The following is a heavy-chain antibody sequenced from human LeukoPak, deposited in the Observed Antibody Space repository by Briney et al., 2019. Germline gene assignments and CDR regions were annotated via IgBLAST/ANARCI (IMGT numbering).Heavy chain of an antibody. V-gene: IGHV3-23*01. Sequence: GASLRLSCAASGFTFSNYAMGWVRQAPGKGLEWVSAITGDGSSTYNADSVKGRFTVSRDNSKNTLYLQMNSLRVEDTATYYCAKARIVVVTALDYWGQGTLVIVSS. J-gene: IGHJ4*02. D-gene: IGHD2-21*02. CDR2: ITGDGSST. CDR1: GFTFSNYA. CDR3: AKARIVVVTALDY.